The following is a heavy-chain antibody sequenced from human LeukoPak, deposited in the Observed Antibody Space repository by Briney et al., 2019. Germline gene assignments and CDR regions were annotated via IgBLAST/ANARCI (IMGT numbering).Heavy chain of an antibody. CDR1: GFTFSSYA. Sequence: PGGSLRLSCAASGFTFSSYAMHWVRQAPGKGLEWVAVISYDGSNKYYADPVKGRFTISRDNSKNTLYLQMNSLRAEDTAVYYCARAERWDTDLDYWGQGTLVTVSS. V-gene: IGHV3-30-3*01. D-gene: IGHD1-26*01. CDR3: ARAERWDTDLDY. J-gene: IGHJ4*02. CDR2: ISYDGSNK.